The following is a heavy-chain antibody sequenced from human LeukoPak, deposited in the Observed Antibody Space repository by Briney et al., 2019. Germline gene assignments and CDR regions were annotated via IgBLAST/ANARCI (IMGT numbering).Heavy chain of an antibody. Sequence: SETLSLTCTVSGYSISSGYYWGWIRQPPGKGLEWIGSIYHSGSTYYNPSLKSRVTISVDTSKNQFSLKLSSVTAADTAVYYCARTEGGGYVFDYWGQGTLVTVSS. J-gene: IGHJ4*02. V-gene: IGHV4-38-2*02. CDR3: ARTEGGGYVFDY. CDR1: GYSISSGYY. D-gene: IGHD5-12*01. CDR2: IYHSGST.